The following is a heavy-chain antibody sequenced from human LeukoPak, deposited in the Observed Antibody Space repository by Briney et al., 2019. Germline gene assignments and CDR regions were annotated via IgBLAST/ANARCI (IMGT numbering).Heavy chain of an antibody. CDR1: GYTFTGYY. J-gene: IGHJ4*02. D-gene: IGHD5-12*01. CDR2: INPNSGGT. CDR3: ARLLDIVGFDY. V-gene: IGHV1-2*02. Sequence: ASVKVSCKASGYTFTGYYMHWVRQAPGHGLGWRGWINPNSGGTNYAQKFQGRVTMTRDTSISTAYMELSRLRSDDTAVYHCARLLDIVGFDYWGQGTLVTVSS.